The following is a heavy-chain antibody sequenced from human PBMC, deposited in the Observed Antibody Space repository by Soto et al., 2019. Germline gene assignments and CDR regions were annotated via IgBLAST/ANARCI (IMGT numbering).Heavy chain of an antibody. D-gene: IGHD6-13*01. CDR1: GGSISSSSYY. CDR3: ARQIAAALPLMSFDP. Sequence: QLQLQESGPGLVKPSETLSLTCTVSGGSISSSSYYWGWIRQPPGKGLEWIGSIYYSGSTYYNPSLNSRVTISVDTSKNQFSLKLSSVTAADTAVYYCARQIAAALPLMSFDPWGQGTLVTVSS. J-gene: IGHJ5*02. V-gene: IGHV4-39*01. CDR2: IYYSGST.